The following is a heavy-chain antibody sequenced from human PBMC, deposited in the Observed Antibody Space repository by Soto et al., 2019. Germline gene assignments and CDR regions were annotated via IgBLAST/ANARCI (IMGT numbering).Heavy chain of an antibody. CDR3: ARDGYSSSWGLEKYGMDV. J-gene: IGHJ6*02. V-gene: IGHV3-11*05. CDR2: ISSSSSYT. Sequence: QVQLVESGGGLVKPGGSLRLSCAASGFTFSDYYMSWIRQAPGKGLEWVSYISSSSSYTNYADSVKGRFTISRDNAKNSLYLQMNSLRAEDTAVYYCARDGYSSSWGLEKYGMDVWGQGTTVTVSS. CDR1: GFTFSDYY. D-gene: IGHD6-13*01.